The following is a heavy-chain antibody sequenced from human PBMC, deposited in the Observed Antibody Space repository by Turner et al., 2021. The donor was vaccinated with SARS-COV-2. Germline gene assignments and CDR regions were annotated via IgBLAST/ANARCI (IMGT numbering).Heavy chain of an antibody. CDR3: ARGYSSGWYQRGAFDI. V-gene: IGHV3-53*01. Sequence: EVQLVESGGGLIQPGGSLRLSCAASGFTVSSNYISWVRQAPGKGLEWVSVIYSGGSTYYADSVKGRFTISRDNSKNTLYLQMNSLRAEDTAVYYCARGYSSGWYQRGAFDIWGQGTMVTVSS. D-gene: IGHD6-19*01. CDR2: IYSGGST. CDR1: GFTVSSNY. J-gene: IGHJ3*02.